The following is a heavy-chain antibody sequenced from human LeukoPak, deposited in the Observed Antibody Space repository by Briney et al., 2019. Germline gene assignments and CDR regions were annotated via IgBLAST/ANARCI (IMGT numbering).Heavy chain of an antibody. Sequence: SETLSLTCTVSGGSISSYYWSWIRQPAGKGLEWIGRIYTSGSTNYNPSLKSRVTMSVDTSKNQFSLKLSSVTAADTAVYYCARVVTLRRYYYYYYMDVWGRGTTVTVSS. CDR2: IYTSGST. D-gene: IGHD2-21*01. CDR1: GGSISSYY. J-gene: IGHJ6*03. CDR3: ARVVTLRRYYYYYYMDV. V-gene: IGHV4-4*07.